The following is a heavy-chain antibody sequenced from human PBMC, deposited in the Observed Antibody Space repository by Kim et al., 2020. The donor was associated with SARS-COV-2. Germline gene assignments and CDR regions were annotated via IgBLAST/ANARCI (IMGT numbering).Heavy chain of an antibody. J-gene: IGHJ6*02. CDR2: INAGNGNT. CDR3: ARDAALNYDILTGYYFLSGGDGMDA. Sequence: ASVKVSCKASGYTFTSYAMHWVRQAPGQRLEWMGWINAGNGNTKYSQKFQGRVTITRDTSASTAYMELSSLRSEDTAVYYCARDAALNYDILTGYYFLSGGDGMDAWGPGTTVTVSS. D-gene: IGHD3-9*01. V-gene: IGHV1-3*01. CDR1: GYTFTSYA.